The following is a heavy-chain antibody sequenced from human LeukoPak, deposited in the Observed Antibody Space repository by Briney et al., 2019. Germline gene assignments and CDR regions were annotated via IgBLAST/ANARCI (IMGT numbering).Heavy chain of an antibody. CDR3: AGGGPFTGTISTPRASDY. Sequence: PGGSLTLSCAASGFTVSSTYMSWVRQAPGKGLEWVSDIYNGGSPFYADSVKGRFTISRDISKNTVYLQMNSLRAEDTAVYHCAGGGPFTGTISTPRASDYWGQGILVTVSS. CDR1: GFTVSSTY. J-gene: IGHJ4*02. D-gene: IGHD1-7*01. V-gene: IGHV3-66*01. CDR2: IYNGGSP.